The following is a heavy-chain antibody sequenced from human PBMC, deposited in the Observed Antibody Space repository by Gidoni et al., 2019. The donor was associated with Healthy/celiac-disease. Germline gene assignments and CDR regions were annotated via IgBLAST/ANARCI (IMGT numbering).Heavy chain of an antibody. CDR1: GFTFSSYA. CDR3: AKGGGWGYFDY. D-gene: IGHD2-15*01. V-gene: IGHV3-23*01. Sequence: VQLFESGGGLVQPGGSLRLSCSASGFTFSSYAMSWVRQAPGTGLVWVSAMRGSGGSTYYEDSVKGRFTNSRDKSKNTLDLQMNSLRAEDTAVYYCAKGGGWGYFDYWGQGTLVTVSS. J-gene: IGHJ4*02. CDR2: MRGSGGST.